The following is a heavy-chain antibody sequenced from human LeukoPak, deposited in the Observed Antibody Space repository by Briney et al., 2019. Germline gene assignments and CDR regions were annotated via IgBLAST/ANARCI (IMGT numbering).Heavy chain of an antibody. V-gene: IGHV3-74*01. D-gene: IGHD2-15*01. J-gene: IGHJ5*02. Sequence: GGSLRLSCVASGFSLSGYWMYWVRQAPGKGLMYISRNNGDGSTTNYADVVKGRFTMSRDNVKNTLYLQMNSMRVEDTAVYYCARDPRNVGLAPWGQGTLVTVSS. CDR3: ARDPRNVGLAP. CDR1: GFSLSGYW. CDR2: NNGDGSTT.